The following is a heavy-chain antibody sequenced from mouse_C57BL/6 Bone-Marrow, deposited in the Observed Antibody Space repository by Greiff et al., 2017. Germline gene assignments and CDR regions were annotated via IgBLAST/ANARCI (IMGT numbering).Heavy chain of an antibody. CDR3: ARKTLRYYRKNAMDY. V-gene: IGHV3-6*01. Sequence: DVQLLESGPGLVKPSQSLSLTCSVTGYSITSGYYWNWIRQFPGNKLEWMGYISYDGSNNYHPSLKNRISITRDTSKNQFFLKLNSVTTEDTATYYCARKTLRYYRKNAMDYWGKGTSVTVSS. CDR1: GYSITSGYY. CDR2: ISYDGSN. J-gene: IGHJ4*01. D-gene: IGHD2-14*01.